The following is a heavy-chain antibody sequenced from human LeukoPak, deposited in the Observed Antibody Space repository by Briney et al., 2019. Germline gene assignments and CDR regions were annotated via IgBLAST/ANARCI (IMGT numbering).Heavy chain of an antibody. CDR2: INHSGST. D-gene: IGHD6-13*01. Sequence: PSETLSLTCTVSGGSISSYYWSWIRQPPGKGLEWIGEINHSGSTNYNPSLKSRVTISVDTSKNQFSLKLSSVTAADTAVYYCARGRAAAGTFYFDYWGQGTLVTVSS. J-gene: IGHJ4*02. CDR1: GGSISSYY. CDR3: ARGRAAAGTFYFDY. V-gene: IGHV4-34*01.